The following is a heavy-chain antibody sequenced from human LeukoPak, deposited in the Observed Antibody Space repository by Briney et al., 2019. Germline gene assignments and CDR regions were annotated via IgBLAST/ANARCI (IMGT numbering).Heavy chain of an antibody. V-gene: IGHV4-59*12. CDR3: ARAEYYGSGRSYYYGMDV. D-gene: IGHD3-10*01. J-gene: IGHJ6*02. Sequence: PSETLSLTCNVSGGSLSSYYWSWIRQSPGKGLEWIGFIYYSGSTNYNPSLKSRLTISLDTSKNQFSLNLSSVTAADTAVYYCARAEYYGSGRSYYYGMDVWSQGTTVTVSS. CDR2: IYYSGST. CDR1: GGSLSSYY.